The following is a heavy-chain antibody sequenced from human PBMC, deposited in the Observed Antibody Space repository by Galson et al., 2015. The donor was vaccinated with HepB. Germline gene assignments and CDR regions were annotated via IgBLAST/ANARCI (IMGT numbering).Heavy chain of an antibody. J-gene: IGHJ4*02. V-gene: IGHV5-51*03. CDR3: ARGSYSDY. Sequence: QSGADVKKPGESLKISCKGSGYSFTSYRIGWVRQMPGKGLEWRGIIYPGDSDTRYSPSFKGQVTISADKFISTADLQWSRLKGPDTAMYYWARGSYSDYWGQGTLVTVSS. D-gene: IGHD3-10*01. CDR1: GYSFTSYR. CDR2: IYPGDSDT.